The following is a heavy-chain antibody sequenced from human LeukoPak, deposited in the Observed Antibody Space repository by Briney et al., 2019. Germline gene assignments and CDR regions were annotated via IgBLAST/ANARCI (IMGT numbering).Heavy chain of an antibody. CDR3: AGVGYCSSTSCQISGAFDI. CDR2: IYHSGST. Sequence: PSETLSLTCTVSGGSISSGGYHWSWIRQPPGKGLEWIGYIYHSGSTYYNPSLKSRVTISVDRSKNQFSLKLSSVTAADTAVYYCAGVGYCSSTSCQISGAFDIWGQGTMVTVSS. J-gene: IGHJ3*02. D-gene: IGHD2-2*03. CDR1: GGSISSGGYH. V-gene: IGHV4-30-2*02.